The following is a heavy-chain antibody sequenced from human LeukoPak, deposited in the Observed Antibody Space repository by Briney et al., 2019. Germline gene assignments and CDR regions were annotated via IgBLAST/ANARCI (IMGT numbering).Heavy chain of an antibody. Sequence: SVKVSCKASGGTFSSYAISWVRQAPGQGLEWMGGIIPIFGTANYAQKFQGRVTITADESTSTAYMELSGLRSEDTAVYYCARSYSSSWYSYFDYWGQGTLVTVSS. CDR3: ARSYSSSWYSYFDY. J-gene: IGHJ4*02. CDR2: IIPIFGTA. CDR1: GGTFSSYA. D-gene: IGHD6-13*01. V-gene: IGHV1-69*13.